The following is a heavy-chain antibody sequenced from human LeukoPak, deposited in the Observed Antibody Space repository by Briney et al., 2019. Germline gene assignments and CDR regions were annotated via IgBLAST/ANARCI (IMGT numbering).Heavy chain of an antibody. Sequence: GESLKISCQGSGYTFTNSWIAWVRQMPGKGLEWMGIIYPGDSDTRYSPSFQGQVTMSADKPIATAYLQWSSLKASDSAIYYCARQVGGTYSYYFDYWGQGSLVTVSS. CDR1: GYTFTNSW. J-gene: IGHJ4*02. V-gene: IGHV5-51*01. CDR3: ARQVGGTYSYYFDY. D-gene: IGHD1-26*01. CDR2: IYPGDSDT.